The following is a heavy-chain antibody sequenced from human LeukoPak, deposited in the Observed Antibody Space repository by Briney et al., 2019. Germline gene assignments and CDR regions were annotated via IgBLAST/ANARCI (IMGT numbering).Heavy chain of an antibody. D-gene: IGHD2-2*01. CDR2: IYHSGST. J-gene: IGHJ5*02. V-gene: IGHV4-30-2*01. Sequence: QPSQTLSLTCAVSGCSISSGGYSWRWIRQPPGKGLEWIGYIYHSGSTYYNPSLKSRVTISVDRSKNQFSLKLSSVTAADTAVYYCARGVGHPRDNWFDPWGQGTLVTVSS. CDR1: GCSISSGGYS. CDR3: ARGVGHPRDNWFDP.